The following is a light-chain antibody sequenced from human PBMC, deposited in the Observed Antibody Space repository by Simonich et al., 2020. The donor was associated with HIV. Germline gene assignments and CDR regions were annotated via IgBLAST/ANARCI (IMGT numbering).Light chain of an antibody. CDR3: QQANSFPFT. CDR2: AAS. J-gene: IGKJ3*01. CDR1: QSISSY. V-gene: IGKV1-39*01. Sequence: DIQMTQSPSSLSASVGDRVTITCRASQSISSYVKCYQQKPGKAPKLLIYAASSLQSGVPSRFSGSGSGTDFTLTISSLQPEDFATYYCQQANSFPFTFGPGTKVDIK.